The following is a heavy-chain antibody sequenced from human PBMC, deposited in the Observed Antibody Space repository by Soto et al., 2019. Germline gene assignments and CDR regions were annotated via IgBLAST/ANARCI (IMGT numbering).Heavy chain of an antibody. D-gene: IGHD7-27*01. CDR3: AGELGTFYFDH. Sequence: QVQLQESGPGLVKPSQTLSLTCTVSAGSIRSGDYYWTWIRHPPGKGLEWIGYIDHSGSAYYNPSLKSRATISIDTSNNQFSLKMTSVTAADKAVYYCAGELGTFYFDHWGQGTLVTVSS. V-gene: IGHV4-30-4*01. CDR1: AGSIRSGDYY. CDR2: IDHSGSA. J-gene: IGHJ4*02.